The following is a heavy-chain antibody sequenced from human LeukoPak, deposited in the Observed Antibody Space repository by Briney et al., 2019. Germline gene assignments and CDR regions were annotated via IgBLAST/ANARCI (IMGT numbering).Heavy chain of an antibody. Sequence: PGGSLRLSCAASGFTFSSYGMHWVRQPPGKGLEWVAFIRYDGSNKYYADSVKGRFTISRDNSKNTLYLQMNSLRAEDTAVYYCAILGGYSYGGRYFDYWGQGTLVTVSS. J-gene: IGHJ4*02. D-gene: IGHD5-18*01. CDR3: AILGGYSYGGRYFDY. CDR2: IRYDGSNK. V-gene: IGHV3-30*02. CDR1: GFTFSSYG.